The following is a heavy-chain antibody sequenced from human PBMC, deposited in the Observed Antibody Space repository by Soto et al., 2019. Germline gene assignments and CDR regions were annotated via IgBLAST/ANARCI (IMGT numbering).Heavy chain of an antibody. CDR1: GGTFSSYA. V-gene: IGHV1-69*13. D-gene: IGHD2-2*01. CDR3: ARGYCSSTSCSPPRFYYGMDV. CDR2: TIPIFGTA. J-gene: IGHJ6*02. Sequence: SVKVSCKASGGTFSSYAISWVRQAPGQGLEWMGGTIPIFGTANYAQKFQGRVTITADESTSTAYMELSSLRSEDTAVYYCARGYCSSTSCSPPRFYYGMDVWGQGTTVTVSS.